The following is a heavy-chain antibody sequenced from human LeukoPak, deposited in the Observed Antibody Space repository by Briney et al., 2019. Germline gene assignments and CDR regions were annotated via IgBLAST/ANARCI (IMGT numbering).Heavy chain of an antibody. V-gene: IGHV4-34*01. Sequence: SETLSLTCAVYGGSFSGYYWSWIRQPPGKGLEWIGEINHSGSTNYNPSLKSRVTISVDTSKNQFSLKLTSVTAADTAVYYCARSATVVTVRFDYWGQGTLVTVSS. J-gene: IGHJ4*02. CDR3: ARSATVVTVRFDY. CDR1: GGSFSGYY. CDR2: INHSGST. D-gene: IGHD4-23*01.